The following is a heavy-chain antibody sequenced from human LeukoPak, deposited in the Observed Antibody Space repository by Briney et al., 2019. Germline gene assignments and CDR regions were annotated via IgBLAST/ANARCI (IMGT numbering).Heavy chain of an antibody. CDR3: ARDHRNYYGSGSDAFDI. J-gene: IGHJ3*02. V-gene: IGHV3-66*01. D-gene: IGHD3-10*01. CDR1: GFTFSSYA. CDR2: IYSGGST. Sequence: TGGSLRLSCAASGFTFSSYAMSWVRQAPGKGLEWVSVIYSGGSTYYADSVKGRFTISRDNSKNTLYLQMNSLRAEDTAVYYCARDHRNYYGSGSDAFDIWGQGTMVTVSS.